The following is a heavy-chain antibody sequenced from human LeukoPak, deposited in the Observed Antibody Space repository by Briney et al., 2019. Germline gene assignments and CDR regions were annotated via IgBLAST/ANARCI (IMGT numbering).Heavy chain of an antibody. CDR3: ARDYGYCRGNTCYASFDY. CDR1: GFTFSSYG. Sequence: GRSLRLSCAASGFTFSSYGMHWVRQAPGKGLEWVAVIWYDGSNKYYADSVKGRFTISRDNSRNSAYLQMNSLRDEDTAMYYCARDYGYCRGNTCYASFDYWGHGTLVTVSS. D-gene: IGHD2-2*01. V-gene: IGHV3-33*01. J-gene: IGHJ4*01. CDR2: IWYDGSNK.